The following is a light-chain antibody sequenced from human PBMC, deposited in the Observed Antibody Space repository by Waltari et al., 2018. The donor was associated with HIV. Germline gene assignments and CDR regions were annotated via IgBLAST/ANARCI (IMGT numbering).Light chain of an antibody. CDR2: RAS. Sequence: DILMTQFPNSLAVSLGERATMRCRSSQSVFYIPSTKHFFSWYHQKSEQPPRLLIDRASTRDNGVPDRFTCSGSGADFTLTISNLQPEDVATYYCQQYYGKFWTFGQGTKVEV. CDR1: QSVFYIPSTKHF. CDR3: QQYYGKFWT. V-gene: IGKV4-1*01. J-gene: IGKJ1*01.